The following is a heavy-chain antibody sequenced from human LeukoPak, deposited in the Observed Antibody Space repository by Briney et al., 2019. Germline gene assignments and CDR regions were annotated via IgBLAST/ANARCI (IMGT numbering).Heavy chain of an antibody. V-gene: IGHV4-61*08. Sequence: PSETLSLTCTVSGGSISSGDYYWSWIRQPPGKGLEWIGYIYYSGSTNYNPSLKSRVTISVDTSKNQFSLKLSSVTAADTAVYYCARDYNSNDAFDIWGQGTMVTVSS. D-gene: IGHD4-11*01. J-gene: IGHJ3*02. CDR3: ARDYNSNDAFDI. CDR2: IYYSGST. CDR1: GGSISSGDYY.